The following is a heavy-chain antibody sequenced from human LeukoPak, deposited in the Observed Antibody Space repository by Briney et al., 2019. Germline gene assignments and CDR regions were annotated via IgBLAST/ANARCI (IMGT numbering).Heavy chain of an antibody. V-gene: IGHV4-59*08. Sequence: PSETLSLTCTVSGGSISNYYWSWIRQPPGKGLEWIGYISYSGSTNYNPSLKSRVTISVDTSKNQFSLKLSSVTAADTAVYYCARRGGGGGAFDIWGQGTMVTFSS. D-gene: IGHD3-16*01. CDR2: ISYSGST. J-gene: IGHJ3*02. CDR1: GGSISNYY. CDR3: ARRGGGGGAFDI.